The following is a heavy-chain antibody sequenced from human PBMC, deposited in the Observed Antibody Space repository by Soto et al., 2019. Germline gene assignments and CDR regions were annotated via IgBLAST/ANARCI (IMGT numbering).Heavy chain of an antibody. CDR1: GFTVSSKY. D-gene: IGHD2-15*01. CDR3: ARADVLCDGGRCYGVPLDV. J-gene: IGHJ6*02. V-gene: IGHV3-66*01. CDR2: IQSGGPT. Sequence: EVHLVESGGGLVQPGGSLRLSCAASGFTVSSKYMSWVRQAPGKGMEWVSLIQSGGPTYYADSVKGRFTISRDTSENTLHLQMDSLRAEDTAVYYCARADVLCDGGRCYGVPLDVWGQGTTVTVSS.